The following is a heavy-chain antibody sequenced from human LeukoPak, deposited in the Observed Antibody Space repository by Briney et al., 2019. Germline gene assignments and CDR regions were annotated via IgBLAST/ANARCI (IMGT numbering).Heavy chain of an antibody. CDR1: GGSFSGYY. CDR2: INHSGST. D-gene: IGHD6-19*01. J-gene: IGHJ6*03. CDR3: ARRRSSPQARGYYYMDV. Sequence: SETLSLTCAVYGGSFSGYYWSWIRQPPGKGLEWIGEINHSGSTNYNPSLKSRVTISVDTSKNQFSLKLSSVTAADTAVYYCARRRSSPQARGYYYMDVWGKGTTVTVSS. V-gene: IGHV4-34*01.